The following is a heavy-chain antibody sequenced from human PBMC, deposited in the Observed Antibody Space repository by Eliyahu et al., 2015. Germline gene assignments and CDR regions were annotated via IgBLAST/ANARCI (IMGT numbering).Heavy chain of an antibody. Sequence: SWVRQAPGKGLEWVSVIYSGGDTYYADSVRGRFTISRDNSKNTLYLQMNSLRAEDTAFYYCTKSPRSSNWQFFEYWGQGALVTVSS. D-gene: IGHD6-13*01. CDR2: IYSGGDT. J-gene: IGHJ4*02. CDR3: TKSPRSSNWQFFEY. V-gene: IGHV3-53*01.